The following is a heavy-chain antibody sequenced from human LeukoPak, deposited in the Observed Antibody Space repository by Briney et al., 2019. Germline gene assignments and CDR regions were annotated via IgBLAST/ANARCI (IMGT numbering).Heavy chain of an antibody. CDR1: GGSISSGDYY. CDR3: ARQSPNIANRFDP. CDR2: IYYSGST. V-gene: IGHV4-30-4*01. J-gene: IGHJ5*02. D-gene: IGHD2/OR15-2a*01. Sequence: SQTLSLTCTVSGGSISSGDYYWSWIRQAPEKGLEWIGYIYYSGSTYYNPSLKSRVTISVDTSKNQFSLKLSSVTAADTAVYYCARQSPNIANRFDPWGQGTLVTVSS.